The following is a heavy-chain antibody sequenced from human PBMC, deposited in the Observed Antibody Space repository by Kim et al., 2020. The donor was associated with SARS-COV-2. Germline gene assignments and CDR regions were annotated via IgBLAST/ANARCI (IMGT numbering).Heavy chain of an antibody. Sequence: SVKGQFTISRDNSKNTLYLQMNSLRAEDTAVYYCARVGYYDSSGSFAFDIWGQGTMVTVSS. CDR3: ARVGYYDSSGSFAFDI. V-gene: IGHV3-30*07. D-gene: IGHD3-22*01. J-gene: IGHJ3*02.